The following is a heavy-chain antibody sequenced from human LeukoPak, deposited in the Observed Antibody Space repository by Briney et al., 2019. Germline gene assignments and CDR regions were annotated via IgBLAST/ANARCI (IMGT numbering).Heavy chain of an antibody. CDR1: GFIFSNYG. D-gene: IGHD3-16*01. Sequence: GRSLRLSCAASGFIFSNYGMHWVRQAPGEGLEWVALISYDGGNKYYADSVKGRFTISRDNSKNTLYLQMNSLRAEDTAVYYCAREYEGFDYWGQGTLVTVSS. CDR3: AREYEGFDY. J-gene: IGHJ4*02. CDR2: ISYDGGNK. V-gene: IGHV3-30*19.